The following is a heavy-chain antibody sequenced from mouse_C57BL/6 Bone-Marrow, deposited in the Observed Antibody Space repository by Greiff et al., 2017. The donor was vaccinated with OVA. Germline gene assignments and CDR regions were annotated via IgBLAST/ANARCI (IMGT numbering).Heavy chain of an antibody. CDR2: ISSGGDYI. Sequence: EVMLVESGEGLVKPGGSLKLSCAASGFTFSSYAMSWVRQTPEKRLEWVAYISSGGDYIYYADTVKGRFTISRDNARNTLYLQMSSLKSEDTAMYYCTRDNGSSSYWYFDVWGTGTTVIVSS. D-gene: IGHD1-1*01. J-gene: IGHJ1*03. CDR1: GFTFSSYA. V-gene: IGHV5-9-1*02. CDR3: TRDNGSSSYWYFDV.